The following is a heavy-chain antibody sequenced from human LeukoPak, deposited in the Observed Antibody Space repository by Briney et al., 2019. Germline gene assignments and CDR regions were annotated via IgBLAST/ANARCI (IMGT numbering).Heavy chain of an antibody. CDR2: ISAYNDNT. D-gene: IGHD2-15*01. Sequence: ASVKVSCKAPGYTFTNYAISWVRQAPGQGLAWMGWISAYNDNTNYAQKFQGRVTMTTDTSTSTAYMELRSLRSDDTAVYYCAGDVGEGYCSGGSCSDYWGQGTLVTVSS. CDR1: GYTFTNYA. J-gene: IGHJ4*02. V-gene: IGHV1-18*01. CDR3: AGDVGEGYCSGGSCSDY.